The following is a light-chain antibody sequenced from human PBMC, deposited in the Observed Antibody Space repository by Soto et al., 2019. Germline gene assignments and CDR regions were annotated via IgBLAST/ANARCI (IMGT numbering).Light chain of an antibody. CDR3: QQSYSTSIT. J-gene: IGKJ5*01. V-gene: IGKV1-39*01. CDR2: AAS. Sequence: DIQMTQSPSSLSASVGDRVTITCRASPSISSYLNWYQQKPGKAPKLLIYAASSLQSGVPSRFSGSGSGTEFTLTISSLQPEDFATYYCQQSYSTSITFGQGTRLEIK. CDR1: PSISSY.